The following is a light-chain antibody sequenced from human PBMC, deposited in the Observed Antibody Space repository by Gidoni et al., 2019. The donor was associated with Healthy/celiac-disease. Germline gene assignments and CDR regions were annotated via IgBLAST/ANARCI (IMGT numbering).Light chain of an antibody. CDR1: SSNIGSNY. J-gene: IGLJ2*01. CDR2: RNN. V-gene: IGLV1-47*01. Sequence: QPVLTHPPSASGPPGQGVTISCSGSSSNIGSNYVYWYQQLPGTAPKLLIYRNNQRPSGVPDRLSGSKSGTSASLAIGGLRSEDEADYYCAAWDDSLSGPVFGGGTKLTVL. CDR3: AAWDDSLSGPV.